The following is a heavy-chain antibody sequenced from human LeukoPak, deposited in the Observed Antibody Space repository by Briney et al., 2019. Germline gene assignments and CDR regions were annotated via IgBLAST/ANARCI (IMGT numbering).Heavy chain of an antibody. V-gene: IGHV1-2*02. CDR2: INPNSGGT. CDR1: GYTFTGYY. J-gene: IGHJ4*02. D-gene: IGHD6-19*01. CDR3: AKRSGWYDFDY. Sequence: ASVKVSCKASGYTFTGYYMHWVRQAPGQGLEWMGWINPNSGGTNYAQKFRGRVTLTRGTSISTAYMELSRLRSDDTAVYYCAKRSGWYDFDYWGQGTLVTVSS.